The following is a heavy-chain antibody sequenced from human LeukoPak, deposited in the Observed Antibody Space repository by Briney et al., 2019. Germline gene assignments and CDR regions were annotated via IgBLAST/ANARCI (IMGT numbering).Heavy chain of an antibody. D-gene: IGHD4-17*01. Sequence: GGSLRLSCAASGFTVSSNYMSWVRQAPGKGLEWVSVIYSGGSTYYADSVKGRFTISRDNSKNTLYLQVNSLRAEDTAVYYCARATSGDGDHAALDIWGQGTMVTVSS. CDR2: IYSGGST. J-gene: IGHJ3*02. V-gene: IGHV3-53*01. CDR3: ARATSGDGDHAALDI. CDR1: GFTVSSNY.